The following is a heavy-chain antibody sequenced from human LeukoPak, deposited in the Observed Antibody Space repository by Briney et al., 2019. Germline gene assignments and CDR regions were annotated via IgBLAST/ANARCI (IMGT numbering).Heavy chain of an antibody. J-gene: IGHJ6*03. V-gene: IGHV3-33*06. CDR3: AKALGDRYCSGGSCYSSYYYYYYTDV. CDR1: GFTFSSYG. CDR2: IWYDGSNK. Sequence: AGGSLRLSCAASGFTFSSYGMHWVRQAPGKGLEWVAVIWYDGSNKYYADSVKGRFTISRDNSKNTLYLQMNSLRAEDTAVYYCAKALGDRYCSGGSCYSSYYYYYYTDVWGKGTTVTVSS. D-gene: IGHD2-15*01.